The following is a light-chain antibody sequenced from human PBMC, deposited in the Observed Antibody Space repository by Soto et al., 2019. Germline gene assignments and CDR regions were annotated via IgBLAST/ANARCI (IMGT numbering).Light chain of an antibody. J-gene: IGLJ3*02. CDR2: DVS. CDR1: SADIGSFNL. CDR3: CSYAGSYTWV. Sequence: QSALTQPASLSGSPGQSITISCTGTSADIGSFNLVSWYQQFPGEVPKLIIYDVSKRPSGVPDRFSGSKSGNTASLTISGLQAEDEADYYCCSYAGSYTWVFGGGTKLTVL. V-gene: IGLV2-11*01.